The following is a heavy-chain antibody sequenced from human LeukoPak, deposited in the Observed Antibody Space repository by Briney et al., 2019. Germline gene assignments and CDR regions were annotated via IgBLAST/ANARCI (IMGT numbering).Heavy chain of an antibody. D-gene: IGHD3-22*01. CDR3: ARDEGGVHVYYYDSSGFDP. V-gene: IGHV1-3*01. CDR1: GYTFTSYA. CDR2: INAGNGNT. Sequence: GASVKVSCKASGYTFTSYAMHWVRQAPGQRLEWMGWINAGNGNTKYSQKFQGRVAITRDTSASTAYMELSSLRSEDTAVYYCARDEGGVHVYYYDSSGFDPWGQGTLVTVSS. J-gene: IGHJ5*02.